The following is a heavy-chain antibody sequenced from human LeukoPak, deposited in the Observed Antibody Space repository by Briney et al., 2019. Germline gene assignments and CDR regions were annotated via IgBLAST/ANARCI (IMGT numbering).Heavy chain of an antibody. CDR3: AREGPAAPFDY. D-gene: IGHD2-2*01. CDR2: IYYSGST. V-gene: IGHV4-59*01. Sequence: NPGRSLRLSCAASGFTFSSYGMHWVRQAPGKGLEWIGYIYYSGSTNYNPSLKSRVTISVDTSKNQFSLKLSSVTAADTAVYYCAREGPAAPFDYWGQGTLVTVSS. J-gene: IGHJ4*02. CDR1: GFTFSSYG.